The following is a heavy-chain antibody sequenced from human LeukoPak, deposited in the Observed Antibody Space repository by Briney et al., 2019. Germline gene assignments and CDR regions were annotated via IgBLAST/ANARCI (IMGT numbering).Heavy chain of an antibody. J-gene: IGHJ4*02. CDR3: AKEAAAGTWRQVDY. CDR1: AFTFSSYA. D-gene: IGHD6-13*01. V-gene: IGHV3-23*01. CDR2: ISGSGGST. Sequence: GGSLRLSCAASAFTFSSYAMSWVRQAPGKGLEWVSGISGSGGSTYYADSVKDRFTIPRDNSKNTLFLHMSSLRAEDTAIYYCAKEAAAGTWRQVDYWGQGTLVTVSS.